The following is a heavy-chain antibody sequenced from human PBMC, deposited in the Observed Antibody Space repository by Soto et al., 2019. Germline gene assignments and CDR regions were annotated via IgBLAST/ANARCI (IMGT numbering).Heavy chain of an antibody. CDR2: INAGNVNT. V-gene: IGHV1-3*01. J-gene: IGHJ3*02. Sequence: ASVKVSCKASGYTFTGYAMHWVRQAPGQRLEWMGWINAGNVNTKYSQKFQGRVTITRDTSASTAYMELSSLRFEDTAMYYCARGADTAMIGAFDIWGQGTMVTVSS. CDR1: GYTFTGYA. D-gene: IGHD5-18*01. CDR3: ARGADTAMIGAFDI.